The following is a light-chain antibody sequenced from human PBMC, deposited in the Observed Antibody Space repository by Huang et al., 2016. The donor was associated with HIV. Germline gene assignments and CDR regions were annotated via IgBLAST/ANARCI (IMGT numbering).Light chain of an antibody. V-gene: IGKV3-15*01. Sequence: EILMTHSPATLSVSPGKRVTLSCRANRSVSTNLAWYQQRPGQAPRLLIYGSSTRAPGIPARFSGSGSGTDFSLTISSLQSEDFAVYYCHQYNNWLLSFGGGTRVDI. CDR2: GSS. CDR3: HQYNNWLLS. J-gene: IGKJ4*01. CDR1: RSVSTN.